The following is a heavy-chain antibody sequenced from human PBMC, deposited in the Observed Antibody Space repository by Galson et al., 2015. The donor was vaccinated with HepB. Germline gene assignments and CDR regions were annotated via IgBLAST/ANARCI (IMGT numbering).Heavy chain of an antibody. CDR2: INPNSGGT. J-gene: IGHJ6*04. CDR1: GYTFTGYY. CDR3: ARASVGSGGLDV. V-gene: IGHV1-2*06. Sequence: SVKVSCKASGYTFTGYYMHWVRQAPGQGLEWMGRINPNSGGTNYAQKFQGRVTMTRDTSISTAYMELSRLRSDDTAVYYCARASVGSGGLDVWGKGTTVTVSS. D-gene: IGHD3-10*01.